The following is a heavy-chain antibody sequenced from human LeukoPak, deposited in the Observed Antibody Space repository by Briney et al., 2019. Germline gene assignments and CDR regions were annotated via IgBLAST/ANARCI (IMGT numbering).Heavy chain of an antibody. J-gene: IGHJ6*03. CDR3: ARVGATYQTSYYMDV. Sequence: PGGSLRLSCAASGFTFSSYSMNWVRQAPGKGLEWVSSISSSSSYIYYADSVKGRFTISRDNAKNSLYLQMNSLRAEDTAVYYCARVGATYQTSYYMDVWGKGTTVTVSS. V-gene: IGHV3-21*01. CDR1: GFTFSSYS. CDR2: ISSSSSYI. D-gene: IGHD1-26*01.